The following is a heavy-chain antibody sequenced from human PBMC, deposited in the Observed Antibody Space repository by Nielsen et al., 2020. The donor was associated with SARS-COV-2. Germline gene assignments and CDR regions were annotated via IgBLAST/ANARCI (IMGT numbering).Heavy chain of an antibody. CDR3: ARDGGIADGWFDP. V-gene: IGHV3-23*03. J-gene: IGHJ5*02. D-gene: IGHD3-16*01. Sequence: GESLKISCAASGFTFSSYAMSWVRQAPGKGLEWVSVIYSGGSSTYYADSVKGRFTISRDNSKNTLYLQMNSLRAEDTAVYYCARDGGIADGWFDPWGQGTLVTVSS. CDR2: IYSGGSST. CDR1: GFTFSSYA.